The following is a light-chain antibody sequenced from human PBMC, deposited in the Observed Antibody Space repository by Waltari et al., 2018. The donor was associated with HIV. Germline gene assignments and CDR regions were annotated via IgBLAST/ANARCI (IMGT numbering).Light chain of an antibody. Sequence: QSALTQPASVSGSPGQSITISCTGTRSDVGGYNYVTWYQQHPGKAPKLMIYEVSNRPSGVSNRFSGSKSGNTASLTISGLQAEDEADYYCSSYTGSSAHVVFGGGTKLTVL. V-gene: IGLV2-14*01. CDR2: EVS. CDR3: SSYTGSSAHVV. CDR1: RSDVGGYNY. J-gene: IGLJ2*01.